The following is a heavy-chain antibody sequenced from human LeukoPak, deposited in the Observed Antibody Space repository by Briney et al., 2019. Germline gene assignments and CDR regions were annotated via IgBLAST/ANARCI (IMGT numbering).Heavy chain of an antibody. D-gene: IGHD3-22*01. J-gene: IGHJ4*02. CDR2: ISGSGGRT. CDR3: AKRGVVIRVILVGFHKEAYYFDS. CDR1: GITLSNYG. V-gene: IGHV3-23*01. Sequence: GGSLRLSCAVSGITLSNYGVSGVRLARGKGLEWVAGISGSGGRTNYADSVKGRFTISRDNAKNTLYLQMNSLRAEDTAVYFCAKRGVVIRVILVGFHKEAYYFDSWGQGALVTVSS.